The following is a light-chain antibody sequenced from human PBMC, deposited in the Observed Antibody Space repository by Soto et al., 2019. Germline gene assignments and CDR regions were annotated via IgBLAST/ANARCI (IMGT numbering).Light chain of an antibody. CDR2: AAS. V-gene: IGKV1-27*01. J-gene: IGKJ1*01. CDR3: QKYNNAPKT. CDR1: QGIRNY. Sequence: DIQMTQSPSSLSASVGDRVTITCRASQGIRNYLAWYQQKPGKVPKLLIYAASTLQSGVPSRFSGSGSETDFTLTISSLQPEDVATYYCQKYNNAPKTFGQGTQVEIK.